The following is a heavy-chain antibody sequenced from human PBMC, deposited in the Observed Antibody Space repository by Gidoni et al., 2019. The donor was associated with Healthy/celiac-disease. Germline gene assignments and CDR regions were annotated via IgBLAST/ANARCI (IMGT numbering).Heavy chain of an antibody. CDR3: ARGVRYYYGSGSYQPHYYYYGMDV. Sequence: QVQLQQWGAGLLKPSETLSLTCDVYGGSFSGYYWSWIRQPPGKGLEWIGEINHRGSTNYTPSLKIRVTISVDTSKNQFSLKLSSVTAADTAVYYCARGVRYYYGSGSYQPHYYYYGMDVWGQGTTVTVSS. CDR2: INHRGST. V-gene: IGHV4-34*01. D-gene: IGHD3-10*01. CDR1: GGSFSGYY. J-gene: IGHJ6*02.